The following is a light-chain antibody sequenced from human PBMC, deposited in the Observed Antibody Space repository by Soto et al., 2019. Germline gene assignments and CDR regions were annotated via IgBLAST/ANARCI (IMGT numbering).Light chain of an antibody. Sequence: EIVLTQSPGTLSLSPGERATLSCRASQTVSSSYLAWYQQKPGQAPRLLIYGASTRATGVPGRCSGSASCTNVTLTIIRLEPEDFSVYYCQQYDPSPTYTFGQGTNLEIK. CDR1: QTVSSSY. J-gene: IGKJ2*01. CDR2: GAS. V-gene: IGKV3-20*01. CDR3: QQYDPSPTYT.